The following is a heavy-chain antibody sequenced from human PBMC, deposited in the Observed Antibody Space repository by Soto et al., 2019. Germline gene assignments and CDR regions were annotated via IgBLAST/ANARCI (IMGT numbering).Heavy chain of an antibody. Sequence: SETLSLTCTVSGGSISSYYWSWIRQPPGKGLEWIGYIYYSGSTNYNPSLKSRVTISVDTSKNQFSLKLSSVTAADTAVYYCARSAMVRGVTTGYWGQGTLVTVHS. CDR3: ARSAMVRGVTTGY. J-gene: IGHJ4*02. CDR2: IYYSGST. V-gene: IGHV4-59*01. CDR1: GGSISSYY. D-gene: IGHD3-10*01.